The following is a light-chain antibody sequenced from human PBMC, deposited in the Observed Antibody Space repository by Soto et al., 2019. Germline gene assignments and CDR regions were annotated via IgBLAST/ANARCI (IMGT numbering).Light chain of an antibody. CDR3: QVWDRNNNHVL. CDR2: DDR. V-gene: IGLV3-21*02. J-gene: IGLJ3*02. Sequence: SYELTQPPSVSLAPGQTAMITCGGNDIGSKSVHWYQQRPGQAPVLVVYDDRDRPSGIPERFSGSNSGSTATLTISRVEAGDEADYYCQVWDRNNNHVLFGGGTKLTV. CDR1: DIGSKS.